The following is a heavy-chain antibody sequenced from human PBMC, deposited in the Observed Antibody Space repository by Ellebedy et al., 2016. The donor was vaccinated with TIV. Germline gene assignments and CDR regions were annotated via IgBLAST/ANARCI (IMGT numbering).Heavy chain of an antibody. J-gene: IGHJ4*02. V-gene: IGHV2-70*01. CDR1: GFSLSTSGMC. CDR2: IDWDDDK. CDR3: ARIPLYSGSYQWHFDY. Sequence: SGPTLVKPTQTLTLTCTFSGFSLSTSGMCVSWIRQPPGKALEWLALIDWDDDKYYSTSLKTRLTISKDTSKNQVVLTMTNMDPVDTATYYCARIPLYSGSYQWHFDYWGQGTLVTVSS. D-gene: IGHD1-26*01.